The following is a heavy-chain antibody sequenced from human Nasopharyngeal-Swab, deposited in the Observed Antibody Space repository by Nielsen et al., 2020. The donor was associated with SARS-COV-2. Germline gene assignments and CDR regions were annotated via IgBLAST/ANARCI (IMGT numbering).Heavy chain of an antibody. CDR1: GYTFTSSD. CDR2: MNPNIGNT. CDR3: ARDWSIAVAGYYYYYGMDV. V-gene: IGHV1-8*01. Sequence: ASVNVPCKASGYTFTSSDINWVRQATGQGLEWMGWMNPNIGNTGYAQKFQGRVTMTRNTSISTAYMELSSLRSEDTAVYYCARDWSIAVAGYYYYYGMDVWGQGTTVTVSS. J-gene: IGHJ6*01. D-gene: IGHD6-19*01.